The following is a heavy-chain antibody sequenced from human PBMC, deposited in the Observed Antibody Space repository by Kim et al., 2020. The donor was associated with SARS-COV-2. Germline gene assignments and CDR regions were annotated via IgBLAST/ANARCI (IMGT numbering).Heavy chain of an antibody. CDR1: SGSFSGYY. CDR3: ARGRDIVTTIILTEDY. V-gene: IGHV4-34*01. J-gene: IGHJ4*02. D-gene: IGHD5-12*01. CDR2: INHSEST. Sequence: SETLSLTCAVYSGSFSGYYWSWIRQPPGKGLEWIGDINHSESTNYNPSLKSRVTISVDTSKNQFSLKLSSVTAADTAVYYCARGRDIVTTIILTEDYWGQGTLVTVSS.